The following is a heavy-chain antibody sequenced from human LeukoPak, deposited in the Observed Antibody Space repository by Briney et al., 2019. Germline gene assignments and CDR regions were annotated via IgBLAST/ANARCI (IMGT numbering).Heavy chain of an antibody. CDR2: ISSSSSYI. D-gene: IGHD5-12*01. Sequence: PGGSLRLSCAASGFTVSSNYMSWVRQAPGKGLEWVSSISSSSSYIYYADSVKGRFTISRDNAKNSLYLQMNSLRAEDTAVYYCARVYQEWLRLGALDYWGQGTLVTVSS. CDR3: ARVYQEWLRLGALDY. J-gene: IGHJ4*02. V-gene: IGHV3-21*01. CDR1: GFTVSSNY.